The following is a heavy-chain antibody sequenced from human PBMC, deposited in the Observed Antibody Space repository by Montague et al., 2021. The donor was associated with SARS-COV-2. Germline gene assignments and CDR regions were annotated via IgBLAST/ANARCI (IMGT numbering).Heavy chain of an antibody. CDR2: IYYSGST. V-gene: IGHV4-59*01. Sequence: SETLSLTCTVSGGSISSYYWSWIRQPPGKGLEWIGYIYYSGSTNYNPSLKSRVTISVDTSKNQSSLKLSSVTAADTAVYYCARDSGWMGNAFDIWGQGTMVTVSS. J-gene: IGHJ3*02. CDR1: GGSISSYY. D-gene: IGHD6-19*01. CDR3: ARDSGWMGNAFDI.